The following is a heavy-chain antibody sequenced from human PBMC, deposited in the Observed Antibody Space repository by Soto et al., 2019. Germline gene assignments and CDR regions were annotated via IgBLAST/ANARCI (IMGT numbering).Heavy chain of an antibody. D-gene: IGHD4-17*01. V-gene: IGHV1-69*13. CDR2: INLPFGTP. CDR3: ARGPDYEGYIDY. Sequence: GASVKVSCKASGYTFTSYYMHWVRQAPGQEPEWMGVINLPFGTPNYAQRFQGRVTITADESMTTAYMELNGLRFEDTAVYYCARGPDYEGYIDYWGQGSLVTVSS. J-gene: IGHJ4*02. CDR1: GYTFTSYY.